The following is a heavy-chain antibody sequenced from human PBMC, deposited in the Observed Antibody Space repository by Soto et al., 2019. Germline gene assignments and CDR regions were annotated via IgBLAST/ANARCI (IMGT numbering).Heavy chain of an antibody. V-gene: IGHV1-2*02. CDR1: GYTFTGYY. Sequence: GASVKVSCKASGYTFTGYYMHWVRQAPGQGLEWIGWINPNSGGTNYAQKFQGRVTMTRDTSISTAYMELSRLRSDDTAVYYCARDRLEPYTGTPGSDYWGQGTLVTVSS. D-gene: IGHD1-1*01. CDR3: ARDRLEPYTGTPGSDY. CDR2: INPNSGGT. J-gene: IGHJ4*02.